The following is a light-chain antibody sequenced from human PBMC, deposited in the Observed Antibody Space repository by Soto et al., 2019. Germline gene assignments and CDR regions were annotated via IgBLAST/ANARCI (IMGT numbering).Light chain of an antibody. Sequence: DIHMTQSPSSLSASLGDRVTITFRASQSISSYLTWNHRKPGKPPTLLIYAASNWQSGVPSRFSGSGSGTDFTLTITSLRPEDFATYWCQQSYNTPVTFGQGTRLEI. J-gene: IGKJ5*01. V-gene: IGKV1-39*01. CDR1: QSISSY. CDR2: AAS. CDR3: QQSYNTPVT.